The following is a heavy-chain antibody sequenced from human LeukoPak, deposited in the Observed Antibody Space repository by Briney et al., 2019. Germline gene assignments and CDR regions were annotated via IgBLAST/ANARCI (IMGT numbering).Heavy chain of an antibody. V-gene: IGHV3-48*01. J-gene: IGHJ4*02. D-gene: IGHD3-3*01. Sequence: PGGSLRLSCAASGFTFSSYSMNWVRQAPGKGLEWVSYVSSSSSTIYYADSVKGRFTISRDNAKNSLYLQMNSLRAEDTAVHYCARDDYDFWSGDTARFDYWGQGTLVTVSS. CDR3: ARDDYDFWSGDTARFDY. CDR1: GFTFSSYS. CDR2: VSSSSSTI.